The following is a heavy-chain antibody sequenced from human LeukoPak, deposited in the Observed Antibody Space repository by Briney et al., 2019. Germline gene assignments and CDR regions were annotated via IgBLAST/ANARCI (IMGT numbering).Heavy chain of an antibody. CDR2: ISNTGTT. J-gene: IGHJ3*02. CDR3: ARRYCSTTGCWSDAFDI. D-gene: IGHD2-2*01. CDR1: GFTFSSYW. Sequence: PGGSLRLSCAASGFTFSSYWMSWIRQSPGKGLEWIGSISNTGTTYYKPSLKSRVTISVDTSKNQFSLNLSFVTASDTAVYYCARRYCSTTGCWSDAFDIWGHGTMVTVSS. V-gene: IGHV4-38-2*01.